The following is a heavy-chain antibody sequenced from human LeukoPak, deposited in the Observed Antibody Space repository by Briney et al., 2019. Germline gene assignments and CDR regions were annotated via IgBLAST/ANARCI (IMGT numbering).Heavy chain of an antibody. CDR3: AKHYMGSSYNRGLDS. V-gene: IGHV4-39*01. J-gene: IGHJ4*02. Sequence: PSETLSLTCTVSGGSISSTLYYWGWIRQPPGKGLEWIGNIYYSGSTYYNPSLKSRVTISVDTSKKQFSLKLSSVTAADTAIYYCAKHYMGSSYNRGLDSWGQGTLVTVSS. CDR2: IYYSGST. D-gene: IGHD3-10*01. CDR1: GGSISSTLYY.